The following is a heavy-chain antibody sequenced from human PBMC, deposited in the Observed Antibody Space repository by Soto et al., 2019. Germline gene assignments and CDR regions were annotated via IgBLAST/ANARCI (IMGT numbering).Heavy chain of an antibody. Sequence: EVQLLESGGGLVQPGGSLRLSCAASGFTFSMSAMTWVRQAPGKGLEWVSTTGLNGRTTYYADSVKGRFNVSRDNSKNTLDLHMSSMRAEDTAVYYCATVHSTSRSFDYWGQGTLVTVSS. CDR2: TGLNGRTT. CDR1: GFTFSMSA. D-gene: IGHD6-6*01. CDR3: ATVHSTSRSFDY. J-gene: IGHJ4*02. V-gene: IGHV3-23*01.